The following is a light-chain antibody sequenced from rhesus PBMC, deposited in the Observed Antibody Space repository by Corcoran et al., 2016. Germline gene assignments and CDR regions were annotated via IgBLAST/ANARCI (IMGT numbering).Light chain of an antibody. CDR3: QQGNSNPLT. CDR1: QGISSY. V-gene: IGKV1-32*02. Sequence: DIQMSQSPSSLSASVGDRVTITCRASQGISSYLNWYQQKPRKAPKLLIYYANSLASGVPSRFSGSGSGTEFTLTISSLQPEDFATYYCQQGNSNPLTFGGGTKVEIK. CDR2: YAN. J-gene: IGKJ4*01.